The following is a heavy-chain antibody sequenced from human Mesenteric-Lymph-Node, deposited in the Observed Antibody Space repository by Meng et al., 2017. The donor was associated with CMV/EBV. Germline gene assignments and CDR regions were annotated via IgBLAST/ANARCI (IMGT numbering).Heavy chain of an antibody. CDR3: ARDERYYCGSNRCHRDLDY. D-gene: IGHD3-22*01. Sequence: GGSLRLSCAASGFTFSGYYMNWVRQAPGKGLEWVSSISSSSTIYYADSVKGRFTISRDNAKNSLYLQVNSLKAEDTAVYYCARDERYYCGSNRCHRDLDYWGQGTLVTVSS. V-gene: IGHV3-69-1*01. J-gene: IGHJ4*02. CDR1: GFTFSGYY. CDR2: ISSSSTI.